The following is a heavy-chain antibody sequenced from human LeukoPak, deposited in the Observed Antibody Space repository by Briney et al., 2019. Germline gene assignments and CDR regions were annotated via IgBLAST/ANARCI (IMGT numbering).Heavy chain of an antibody. V-gene: IGHV4-30-4*08. D-gene: IGHD3-22*01. CDR1: GGSISSGDYY. J-gene: IGHJ4*02. CDR2: IYYGGST. Sequence: SSETLSLTCTVSGGSISSGDYYWSWIRQPPGKGLEWIGYIYYGGSTYYNPSLKSRVTISVDTSKNQFSLKLSSVTAADTAVYYCASTYDSSGYLLGYWGQGTLVTVSS. CDR3: ASTYDSSGYLLGY.